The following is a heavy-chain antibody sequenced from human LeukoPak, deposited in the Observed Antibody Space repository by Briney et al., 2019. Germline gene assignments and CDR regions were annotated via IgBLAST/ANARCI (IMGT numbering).Heavy chain of an antibody. CDR1: GYTFPDYG. Sequence: ASVKVSCKASGYTFPDYGLSWVRLAPGQGLEWMGWISAYNGNTNYEQKFQGRVTMTTDTSTSTAYMELRSLRSDDTAVYYCARDRSSGSYYPNWFDPWGQGTLVTVSS. D-gene: IGHD3-10*01. CDR3: ARDRSSGSYYPNWFDP. CDR2: ISAYNGNT. V-gene: IGHV1-18*01. J-gene: IGHJ5*02.